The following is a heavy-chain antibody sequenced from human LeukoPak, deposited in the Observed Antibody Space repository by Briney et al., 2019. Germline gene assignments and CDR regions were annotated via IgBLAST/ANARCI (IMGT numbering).Heavy chain of an antibody. J-gene: IGHJ6*03. CDR1: GGSISSYY. CDR3: ARDHHYYYYYMDV. V-gene: IGHV4-59*01. CDR2: IYYSGST. Sequence: PSETLSLTCTVSGGSISSYYWSWLRQPPGKGLEWIGYIYYSGSTNYNPSLKSRVTISVDTSKNQFSLKLSSVTAADTAVYYCARDHHYYYYYMDVWGKGTTVTVSS.